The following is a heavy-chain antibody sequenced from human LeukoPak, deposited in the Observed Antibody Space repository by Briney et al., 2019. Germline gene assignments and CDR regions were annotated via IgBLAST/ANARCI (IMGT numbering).Heavy chain of an antibody. CDR3: ASGRITMISLDAFDI. Sequence: GGSLRLSCAASGFTFSSYSMNWVRQAPGKGLEWVSSISSSSSYIYYADSVKGRFTISRDNAKNSLYLQMNSLRAEDTAAYYCASGRITMISLDAFDIWGQGTMVTVSS. V-gene: IGHV3-21*01. J-gene: IGHJ3*02. CDR1: GFTFSSYS. CDR2: ISSSSSYI. D-gene: IGHD3-22*01.